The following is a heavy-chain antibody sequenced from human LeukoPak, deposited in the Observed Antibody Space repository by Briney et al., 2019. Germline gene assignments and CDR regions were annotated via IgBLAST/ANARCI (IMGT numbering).Heavy chain of an antibody. CDR1: GFTFSSYS. J-gene: IGHJ4*02. D-gene: IGHD1-26*01. CDR3: ARDHPLVGATPFDY. Sequence: GGSLRLSCAASGFTFSSYSMNWVRQAPGKGLEWVSSISSSSSYKYYADSVKGRFTISRDNAKNSLYLQMNSLRAEDTAVYYCARDHPLVGATPFDYWGQGTLVTVSS. CDR2: ISSSSSYK. V-gene: IGHV3-21*01.